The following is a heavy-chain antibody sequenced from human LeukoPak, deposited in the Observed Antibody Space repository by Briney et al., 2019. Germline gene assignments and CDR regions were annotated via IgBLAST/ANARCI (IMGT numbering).Heavy chain of an antibody. V-gene: IGHV3-33*06. CDR2: IWYDGSNK. CDR3: AKDLSVDTAMGVGHGDY. CDR1: GFTFSSYG. Sequence: GGSLRLSCAASGFTFSSYGMHWVRQAPGKGLEWVAVIWYDGSNKYYADSVKGRFTISRDNSKNTLYLQMSSLRAEDTAVYYCAKDLSVDTAMGVGHGDYWGQGTLVTVSS. D-gene: IGHD5-18*01. J-gene: IGHJ4*02.